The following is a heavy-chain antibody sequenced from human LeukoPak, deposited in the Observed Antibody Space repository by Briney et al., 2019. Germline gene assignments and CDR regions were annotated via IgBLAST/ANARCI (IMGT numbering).Heavy chain of an antibody. Sequence: SETLSLTCTVSGASISDSFWNWIRQPPGKGLEWIGSISPSGSATYNPSLKSRVTMSVDSSKNQFSLKLTSVTAADTAVYYCAGVEITMIVVVLWGQGTLVTVSS. CDR2: ISPSGSA. CDR1: GASISDSF. V-gene: IGHV4-4*08. J-gene: IGHJ4*02. D-gene: IGHD3-22*01. CDR3: AGVEITMIVVVL.